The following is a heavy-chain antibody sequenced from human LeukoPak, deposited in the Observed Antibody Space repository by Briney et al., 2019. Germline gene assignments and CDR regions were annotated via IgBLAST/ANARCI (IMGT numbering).Heavy chain of an antibody. J-gene: IGHJ4*02. CDR2: ISSNGGST. CDR3: ASPYSSRWYELCY. V-gene: IGHV3-64*04. CDR1: GFTFSNYG. D-gene: IGHD6-13*01. Sequence: GGSLRLSCSASGFTFSNYGIHWVRQAPGKGLEYVSAISSNGGSTYYANSVKGRFTISRDNAKNSLYLQMNSLRAEDTAVYYCASPYSSRWYELCYWGQGTLVTVSS.